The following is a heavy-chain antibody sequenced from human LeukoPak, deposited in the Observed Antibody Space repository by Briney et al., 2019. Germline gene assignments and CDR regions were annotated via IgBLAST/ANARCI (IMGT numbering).Heavy chain of an antibody. Sequence: PGGSLRLSCAASGFTFSSYSMNWVRQAPGKGLEWVSAISGSGGSTYYADSVKGRFTISRDNSKNTLYLQMNSLRAEDTAVYYCAKEEEYYDFWSFAGPSSYWYLDLWGRGTLVTVSS. D-gene: IGHD3-3*01. CDR1: GFTFSSYS. V-gene: IGHV3-23*01. CDR3: AKEEEYYDFWSFAGPSSYWYLDL. J-gene: IGHJ2*01. CDR2: ISGSGGST.